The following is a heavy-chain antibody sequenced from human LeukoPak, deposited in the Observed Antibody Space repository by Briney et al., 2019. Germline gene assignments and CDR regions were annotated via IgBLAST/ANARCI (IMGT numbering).Heavy chain of an antibody. CDR3: ARDQGSMIVVRTTYWYFDL. V-gene: IGHV3-7*01. D-gene: IGHD3-22*01. J-gene: IGHJ2*01. CDR2: INQDGSEV. CDR1: GFTFSNDW. Sequence: PGVSLRLSCAASGFTFSNDWMRCVRQAPGKGREWLADINQDGSEVYYLDSVKGRFTISRDNGQNSLYLQINSLRADDTAVYYCARDQGSMIVVRTTYWYFDLWGRGTLVTVS.